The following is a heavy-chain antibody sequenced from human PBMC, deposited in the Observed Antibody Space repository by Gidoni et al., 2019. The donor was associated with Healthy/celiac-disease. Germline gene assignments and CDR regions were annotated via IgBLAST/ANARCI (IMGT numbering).Heavy chain of an antibody. D-gene: IGHD2-2*01. CDR1: GFTFRSYP. V-gene: IGHV3-30-3*01. J-gene: IGHJ6*02. Sequence: QVQLVESGGGVVQPGRSLSLPCDAPGFTFRSYPRHWVRQAPGKGLEWVAVISYDGSNKYYADSVKGRFTISRDNSKNTLYLQMNSLRAEDTAVYYCANVVPAASLAYYYGMDVWGQGTTVTVSS. CDR2: ISYDGSNK. CDR3: ANVVPAASLAYYYGMDV.